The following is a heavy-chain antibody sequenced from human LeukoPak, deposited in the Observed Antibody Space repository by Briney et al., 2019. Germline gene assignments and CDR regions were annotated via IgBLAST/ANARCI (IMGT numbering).Heavy chain of an antibody. CDR1: GFTFSDHT. D-gene: IGHD3-10*01. V-gene: IGHV3-23*01. Sequence: GGSLRLSCEASGFTFSDHTMNWVRQAPGKGLEWVSAISGSGGSTYYADSVKGRFTISRDNSKNTLYLQMNSLRPEDTAVYYCAKAIWVAATSSWFCLDYWGQGTLVTVSS. CDR2: ISGSGGST. CDR3: AKAIWVAATSSWFCLDY. J-gene: IGHJ4*02.